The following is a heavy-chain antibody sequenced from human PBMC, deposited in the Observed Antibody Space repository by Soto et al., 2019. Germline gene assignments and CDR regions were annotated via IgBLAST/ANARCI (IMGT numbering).Heavy chain of an antibody. CDR1: GYSFVSYW. V-gene: IGHV5-51*01. CDR3: ARTDGYEIEY. J-gene: IGHJ4*02. D-gene: IGHD2-21*01. Sequence: GESLKISCQGSGYSFVSYWIAWVRQMPGKGLEWMGSIYPGDSDTTNSPSFQGQVTMSVEKSITTVYLQWSSLKASDTAMYYCARTDGYEIEYWGQGTLVTVSS. CDR2: IYPGDSDT.